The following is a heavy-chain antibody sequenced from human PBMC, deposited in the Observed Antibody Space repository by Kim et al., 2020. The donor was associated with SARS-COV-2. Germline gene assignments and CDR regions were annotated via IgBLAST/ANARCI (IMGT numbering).Heavy chain of an antibody. J-gene: IGHJ6*02. D-gene: IGHD3-9*01. Sequence: GGSLRLSCAASGFTFRDYYRSWIRQAPGKGLEWVSYISSSSSYTNYADSVKGRFTISRDNAKNSLYLQMNSLRAEDTAVYYCARGADILTGYYISPYGMDVWGQRTTVTVSS. CDR3: ARGADILTGYYISPYGMDV. CDR1: GFTFRDYY. CDR2: ISSSSSYT. V-gene: IGHV3-11*05.